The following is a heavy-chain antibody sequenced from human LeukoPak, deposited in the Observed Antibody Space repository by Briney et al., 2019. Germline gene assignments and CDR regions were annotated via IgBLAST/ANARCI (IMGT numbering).Heavy chain of an antibody. CDR2: FYYTATT. CDR1: DVSINSNAYY. J-gene: IGHJ4*02. Sequence: SETLSLTCAVSDVSINSNAYYWGWIRQPPGKGLEWIASFYYTATTYYNPSLRRRVNISIDPSKNQFSLKLMSVTAADTAVYYCAGFPVVADTDYFDYWGQGTLVTVSS. V-gene: IGHV4-39*07. CDR3: AGFPVVADTDYFDY. D-gene: IGHD2-15*01.